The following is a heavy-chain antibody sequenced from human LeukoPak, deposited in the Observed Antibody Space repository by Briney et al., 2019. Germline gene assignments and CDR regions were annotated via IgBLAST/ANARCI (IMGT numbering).Heavy chain of an antibody. J-gene: IGHJ4*02. D-gene: IGHD6-13*01. CDR1: GFTFSSYW. Sequence: PGGSLRLSCAASGFTFSSYWMSWVRQAPGKGLEWVANIKQDGSEKYYVDSVKGRFTISRDNAKNSLYLQMNSLGAEDTAVYYCVKDSSSSWFGGDSKWGQGTLVTVSS. CDR3: VKDSSSSWFGGDSK. V-gene: IGHV3-7*01. CDR2: IKQDGSEK.